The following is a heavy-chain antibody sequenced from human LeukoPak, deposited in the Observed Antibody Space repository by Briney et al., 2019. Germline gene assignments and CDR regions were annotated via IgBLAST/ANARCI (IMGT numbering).Heavy chain of an antibody. CDR2: ISYDGSNK. D-gene: IGHD5-12*01. CDR3: ARGRWEATISGVGWFDP. CDR1: GFTFSSYG. J-gene: IGHJ5*02. Sequence: GGSLRLSCAASGFTFSSYGMHWVRQAPGKGLEWVAVISYDGSNKYYADSVKGRFTISRDNCKNTLYLQMNSLRSEDTAVYYCARGRWEATISGVGWFDPWGQGTLVTVSS. V-gene: IGHV3-30*03.